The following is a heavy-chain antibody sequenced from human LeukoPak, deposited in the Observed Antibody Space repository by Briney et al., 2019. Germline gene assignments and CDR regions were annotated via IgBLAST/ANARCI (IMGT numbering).Heavy chain of an antibody. D-gene: IGHD1-26*01. V-gene: IGHV3-30-3*01. CDR2: ISYDGSNE. Sequence: GGSLRLSCAVSGFTFSSYAMHWVRQAPGKGLEWVAVISYDGSNEDYGDSVKGRFTISRDNSKNTLYLQMNSLRAEDTAVYYCASTNYKGGSTGYNWFAPWGQGTLVTVSS. CDR1: GFTFSSYA. CDR3: ASTNYKGGSTGYNWFAP. J-gene: IGHJ5*02.